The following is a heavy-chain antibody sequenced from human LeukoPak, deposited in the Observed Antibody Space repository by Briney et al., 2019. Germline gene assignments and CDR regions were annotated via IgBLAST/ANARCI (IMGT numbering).Heavy chain of an antibody. CDR3: AKDTYSSSLMGFDY. J-gene: IGHJ4*02. Sequence: GGSLRLSCAASGFTFDDYAVHWVRQAPGKGLEWVSGISWNSNSIGYADSVKGRFTISRDNAKNSLYLQMNSLRAEDTALYYCAKDTYSSSLMGFDYWGQGTLVTVSS. V-gene: IGHV3-9*01. CDR2: ISWNSNSI. D-gene: IGHD6-6*01. CDR1: GFTFDDYA.